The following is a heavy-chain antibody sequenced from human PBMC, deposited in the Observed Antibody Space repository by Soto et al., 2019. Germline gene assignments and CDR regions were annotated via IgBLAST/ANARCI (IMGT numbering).Heavy chain of an antibody. CDR3: ASGRRAFNSSWFDY. Sequence: SETLSLTCAVYGGSFSDYYWSWIRRPPGKGLEWIGEINHSGSTNYNPSLKSRVTISVDTSKNQFSLKLSFVTAADTAVYYCASGRRAFNSSWFDYWGQGTLVTVSS. CDR2: INHSGST. J-gene: IGHJ4*02. D-gene: IGHD6-13*01. V-gene: IGHV4-34*01. CDR1: GGSFSDYY.